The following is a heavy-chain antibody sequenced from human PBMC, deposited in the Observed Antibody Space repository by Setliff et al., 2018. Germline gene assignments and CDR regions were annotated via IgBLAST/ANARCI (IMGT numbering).Heavy chain of an antibody. CDR1: GYIFSDHY. V-gene: IGHV1-2*02. J-gene: IGHJ4*02. Sequence: GASVKVSCKASGYIFSDHYMHWVRQAPGKGLEWMGWINSNGGDTNYAQKLQGRVTMTTDTSTSTAYMELRSLRSDDTAVYYCARGGDYYDSRDLDYWGQGTLVTVSS. D-gene: IGHD3-22*01. CDR3: ARGGDYYDSRDLDY. CDR2: INSNGGDT.